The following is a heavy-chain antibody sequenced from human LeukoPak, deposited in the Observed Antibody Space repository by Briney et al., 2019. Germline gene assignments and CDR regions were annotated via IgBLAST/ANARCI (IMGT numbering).Heavy chain of an antibody. CDR1: GLIFSSYS. V-gene: IGHV3-48*01. D-gene: IGHD5-18*01. CDR2: ISSSSSNI. CDR3: AKDGIFSYGYYYYYMDV. Sequence: GGSLRLSCAASGLIFSSYSTNWVRQAPGKGLEWVSYISSSSSNIYYADSVKGRFTISRDNSKNTLYLQMNSLRAEDTAVYYCAKDGIFSYGYYYYYMDVWGKGTTVTVSS. J-gene: IGHJ6*03.